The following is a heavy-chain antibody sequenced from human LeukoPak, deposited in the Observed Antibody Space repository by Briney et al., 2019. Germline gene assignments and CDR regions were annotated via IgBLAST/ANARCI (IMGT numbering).Heavy chain of an antibody. CDR1: GFAFSSYG. CDR3: AKSYYDSSGCLDY. D-gene: IGHD3-22*01. V-gene: IGHV3-30*18. CDR2: ISYDGSNK. J-gene: IGHJ4*02. Sequence: QPGGSLRLSCAASGFAFSSYGMRWVRQAPGKGLEWVAVISYDGSNKYYADSVKGRFTISRDNSKNTLYLQMNSLRAEDTAVYYCAKSYYDSSGCLDYWGQGTLVTVSS.